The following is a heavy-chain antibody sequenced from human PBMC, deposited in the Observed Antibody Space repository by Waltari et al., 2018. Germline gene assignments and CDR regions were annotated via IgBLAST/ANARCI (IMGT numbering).Heavy chain of an antibody. CDR1: GGSISSSY. J-gene: IGHJ3*02. CDR2: IYYSGTT. Sequence: QVQLQESGPGLVKPSETLSLTCTVPGGSISSSYWAWIRQPPGKGLDWIGYIYYSGTTNYDPSLKSRVTISVDTSKNQFSLKLSSVTAADTAVYYCARGLGYCSSNRCFDAFDIWGQGTMVTVSS. V-gene: IGHV4-59*01. D-gene: IGHD2-2*01. CDR3: ARGLGYCSSNRCFDAFDI.